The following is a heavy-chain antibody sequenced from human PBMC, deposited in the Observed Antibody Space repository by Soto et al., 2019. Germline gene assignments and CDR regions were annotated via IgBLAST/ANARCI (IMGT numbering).Heavy chain of an antibody. CDR2: IDYSGST. Sequence: SDTLSLTCTVPCYSITINTYYWALIRQPPGKGLEWIGSIDYSGSTYYNPSLKSRVTISVDTSKNHFSLKLRSVTAADTAVYYCARQMAYVGFNFYALDVWGQGTTIT. CDR3: ARQMAYVGFNFYALDV. J-gene: IGHJ6*02. CDR1: CYSITINTYY. D-gene: IGHD2-8*01. V-gene: IGHV4-39*01.